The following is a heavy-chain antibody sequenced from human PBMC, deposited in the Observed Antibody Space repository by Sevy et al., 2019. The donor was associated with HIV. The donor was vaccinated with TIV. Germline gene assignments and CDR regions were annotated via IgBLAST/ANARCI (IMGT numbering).Heavy chain of an antibody. CDR1: GFTFSHHN. CDR3: AREENRELGTIPLDS. CDR2: ISKSGSTT. Sequence: GGSLRLSCAASGFTFSHHNMNWVRQAPGKGLEWISYISKSGSTTYFADSVRVRFTISRDNAKNSLFLEMHSLTDEDTDVYYCAREENRELGTIPLDSWGRGIQVTVSS. J-gene: IGHJ4*02. D-gene: IGHD7-27*01. V-gene: IGHV3-48*02.